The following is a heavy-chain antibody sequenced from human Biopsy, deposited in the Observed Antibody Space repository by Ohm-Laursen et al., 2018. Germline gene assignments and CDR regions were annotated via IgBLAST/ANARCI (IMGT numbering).Heavy chain of an antibody. CDR3: AKGGYCTTSSCYMDLDY. CDR1: GFAFCTYA. J-gene: IGHJ4*02. D-gene: IGHD2-2*02. V-gene: IGHV3-23*01. Sequence: SRRLSCSSSGFAFCTYAMSWACQAPGKGPERVLSITSCGASTAFADSVKGRFTISRDNSKDTLYLQMNSLSAEDTAFYYCAKGGYCTTSSCYMDLDYWGQGTLVTVSS. CDR2: ITSCGAST.